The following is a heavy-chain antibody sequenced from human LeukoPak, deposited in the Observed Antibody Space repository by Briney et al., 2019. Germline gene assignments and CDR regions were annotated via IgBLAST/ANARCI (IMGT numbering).Heavy chain of an antibody. Sequence: GESLRLSCAASGFTFSNYWIHWVRQAPGKGLVWVSRINTDGTYTTYADSAKGRFTISRDNAKNTLYLQMNSLRAEDTAVYYCASRPPLYFGYSYGDVDAFDIWGQGTMVTVSS. D-gene: IGHD5-18*01. J-gene: IGHJ3*02. V-gene: IGHV3-74*01. CDR1: GFTFSNYW. CDR2: INTDGTYT. CDR3: ASRPPLYFGYSYGDVDAFDI.